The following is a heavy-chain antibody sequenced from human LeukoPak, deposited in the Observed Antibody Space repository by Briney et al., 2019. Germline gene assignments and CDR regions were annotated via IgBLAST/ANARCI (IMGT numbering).Heavy chain of an antibody. J-gene: IGHJ4*02. V-gene: IGHV4-39*01. D-gene: IGHD2/OR15-2a*01. CDR3: ARHEYYISAPKFDY. CDR1: GGSISSSSYY. Sequence: TSETLSLTCTVSGGSISSSSYYWGWIRQPPGKGLEWIGSIYYSGSTYYNPSLKSRVTISVDTSKNQFSLKLSSVTVADTAVYYCARHEYYISAPKFDYWGQGTLVTVSS. CDR2: IYYSGST.